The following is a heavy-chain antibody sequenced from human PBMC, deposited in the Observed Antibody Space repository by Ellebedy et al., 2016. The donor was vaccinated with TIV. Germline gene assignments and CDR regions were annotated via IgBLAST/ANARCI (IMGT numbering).Heavy chain of an antibody. D-gene: IGHD1-26*01. V-gene: IGHV3-74*03. Sequence: GESLKISCEASGIIFSSYWMHWVRQAPGKGLLWVSRINSDGSSTTYADSVKGRFTISRDSAKNTVYLQMNSLRLEDTAVYYCATERSGSYYNYWGQGTLVTVSS. CDR3: ATERSGSYYNY. CDR2: INSDGSST. J-gene: IGHJ4*02. CDR1: GIIFSSYW.